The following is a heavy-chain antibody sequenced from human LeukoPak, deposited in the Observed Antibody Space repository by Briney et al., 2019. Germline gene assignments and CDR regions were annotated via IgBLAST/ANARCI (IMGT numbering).Heavy chain of an antibody. CDR2: ISYDGSNK. Sequence: PGGSLRLSCAASGFTFSTYTMHWVRQAPGKGLEWVAVISYDGSNKYYADSVKGRFTISRDNSKNTLYLQMNSLRAEDTAVYYCARDRAAATDDAFDIWGQGTMVTVSS. D-gene: IGHD6-13*01. V-gene: IGHV3-30-3*01. CDR1: GFTFSTYT. J-gene: IGHJ3*02. CDR3: ARDRAAATDDAFDI.